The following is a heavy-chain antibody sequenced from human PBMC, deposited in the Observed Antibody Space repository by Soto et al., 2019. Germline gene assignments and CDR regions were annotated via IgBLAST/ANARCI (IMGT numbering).Heavy chain of an antibody. V-gene: IGHV1-18*01. D-gene: IGHD3-10*01. J-gene: IGHJ5*02. CDR2: ISAYNGNT. CDR3: ARGVGSGSYYNQYNWFDP. Sequence: ASVKVSCKASGYTFTNYGISWVRQAPGQGLEWMGWISAYNGNTKNAQKLQGRVTLTTDTSTSTAYMELRSLRSDDTAVYYCARGVGSGSYYNQYNWFDPWGQGTLVTVSS. CDR1: GYTFTNYG.